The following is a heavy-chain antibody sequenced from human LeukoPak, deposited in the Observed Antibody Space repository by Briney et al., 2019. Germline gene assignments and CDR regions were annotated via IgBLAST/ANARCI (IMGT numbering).Heavy chain of an antibody. CDR1: GGSISSYY. J-gene: IGHJ3*02. CDR3: ARELGFSAFDI. Sequence: KPSETLSLTCTVSGGSISSYYWSWIRQPPGKGLEWIGYIYYTGSTNYNPSLKSRVTISVDTSKNQFSLKLSSVTAADTAVYYCARELGFSAFDIWGQGQWSPSLQ. D-gene: IGHD7-27*01. V-gene: IGHV4-59*01. CDR2: IYYTGST.